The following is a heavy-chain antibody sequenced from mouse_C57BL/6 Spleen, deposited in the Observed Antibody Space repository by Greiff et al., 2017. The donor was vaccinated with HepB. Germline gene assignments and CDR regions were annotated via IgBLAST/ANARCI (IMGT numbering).Heavy chain of an antibody. Sequence: VQLQQSGAELVRPGASVKLSCTASGFNITDDYMHWVKQRPEQGLEWIGWIDPENGDTEYASKFQGKATITADTSSNTAYLQLSSLTSEDTAVYYCTTGTTVASGYAMDYWGQGTSVTVSS. V-gene: IGHV14-4*01. D-gene: IGHD1-3*01. CDR1: GFNITDDY. CDR3: TTGTTVASGYAMDY. J-gene: IGHJ4*01. CDR2: IDPENGDT.